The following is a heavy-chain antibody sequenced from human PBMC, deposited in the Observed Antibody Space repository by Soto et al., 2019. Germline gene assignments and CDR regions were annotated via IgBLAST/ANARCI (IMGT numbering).Heavy chain of an antibody. CDR3: TTVTYYYGSGSFGGDAFDI. CDR1: GFTFSNAW. J-gene: IGHJ3*02. Sequence: GGSLRLSCAASGFTFSNAWMSWVLQAPGKGLEWVGRIKSKTDGGTTGYAAPVKGRFTISRDDSKNTLYLQMNSLKTEDTAVYYCTTVTYYYGSGSFGGDAFDIWGQGTMVTVSS. D-gene: IGHD3-10*01. V-gene: IGHV3-15*01. CDR2: IKSKTDGGTT.